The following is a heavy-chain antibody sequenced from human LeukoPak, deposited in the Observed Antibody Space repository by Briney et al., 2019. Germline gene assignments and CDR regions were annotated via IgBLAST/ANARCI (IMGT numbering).Heavy chain of an antibody. D-gene: IGHD1-7*01. CDR2: IKQDGSEK. CDR3: ARYNWNSIAYFDY. Sequence: GGSLRLSCAASGFTFSNAWMSWVRQAPGEGLEWVANIKQDGSEKYYVDSVKGRFTISRDNAKNSLYLQMNSLRAEDTAVYYCARYNWNSIAYFDYWGQGTLVTVSS. V-gene: IGHV3-7*01. CDR1: GFTFSNAW. J-gene: IGHJ4*02.